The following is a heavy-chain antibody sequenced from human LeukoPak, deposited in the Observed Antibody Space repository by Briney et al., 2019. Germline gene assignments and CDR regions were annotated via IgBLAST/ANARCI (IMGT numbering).Heavy chain of an antibody. Sequence: PGGSLRLSCVASGFTFSSYEINWVRQAPGKGLEWVSYISSGGRTIYYADSVQGRFTISRDNAKNSLYLQMNSLRAEDTAVYYCARDPGQRDYGDYTYYFDYWGQGTLVTVSS. D-gene: IGHD4-17*01. V-gene: IGHV3-48*03. CDR2: ISSGGRTI. CDR3: ARDPGQRDYGDYTYYFDY. CDR1: GFTFSSYE. J-gene: IGHJ4*02.